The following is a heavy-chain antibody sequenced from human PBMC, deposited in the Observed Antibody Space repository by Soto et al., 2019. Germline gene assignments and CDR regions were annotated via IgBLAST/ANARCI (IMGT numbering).Heavy chain of an antibody. CDR3: EMINSGSHSYRGMDF. Sequence: HPGGSLRLSCAPSGFAFSNYAMNWVRQAPGKGLEWVSAISGSGGNTFYTDSVKGRFTISRDNSKNTLYLQMNSLRAEDTAIYYCEMINSGSHSYRGMDFWGQGTTVTVSS. CDR2: ISGSGGNT. CDR1: GFAFSNYA. J-gene: IGHJ6*02. D-gene: IGHD1-26*01. V-gene: IGHV3-23*01.